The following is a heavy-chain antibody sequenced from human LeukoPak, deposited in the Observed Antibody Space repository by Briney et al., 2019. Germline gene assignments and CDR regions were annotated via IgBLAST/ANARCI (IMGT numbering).Heavy chain of an antibody. V-gene: IGHV3-21*01. J-gene: IGHJ4*02. D-gene: IGHD1-26*01. CDR3: ARDRIVGAIPIDY. Sequence: GGSLRLSCAASGFTFSSYSMNWVRQAPGKGLEWVSSISSSSSYIYYADSVKGRFTISRDNAKNSLYLQMNSLRAEDTAVYYCARDRIVGAIPIDYWGRGTLVTVSS. CDR1: GFTFSSYS. CDR2: ISSSSSYI.